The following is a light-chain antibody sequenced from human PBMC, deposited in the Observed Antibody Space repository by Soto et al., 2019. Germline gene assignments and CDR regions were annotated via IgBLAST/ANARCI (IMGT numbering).Light chain of an antibody. V-gene: IGLV2-14*01. CDR2: EVS. CDR3: SSYTRSCTRV. Sequence: QSVLTQPASVSGSPGQSITISCTGTSSDVGGYNYVSWYQQHPGKAPKLMIYEVSNRPSGVSNRFSGSKSGNTASLTISGLQAEDEADYYCSSYTRSCTRVFGGGTKLTVL. J-gene: IGLJ3*02. CDR1: SSDVGGYNY.